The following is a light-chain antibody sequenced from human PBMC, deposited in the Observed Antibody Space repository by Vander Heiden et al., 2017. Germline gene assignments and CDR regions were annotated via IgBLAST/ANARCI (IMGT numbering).Light chain of an antibody. CDR1: QSVSSSY. Sequence: EIVLTQSPGTLSLSPGERATLSCRASQSVSSSYLAWYQQKPDQAPRLLIYGASSRATGIPDRFSGSGSGTDFTLTISRLEPEDFAVYYCHQDGSSPRTFGQGTKVEIK. V-gene: IGKV3-20*01. CDR2: GAS. J-gene: IGKJ1*01. CDR3: HQDGSSPRT.